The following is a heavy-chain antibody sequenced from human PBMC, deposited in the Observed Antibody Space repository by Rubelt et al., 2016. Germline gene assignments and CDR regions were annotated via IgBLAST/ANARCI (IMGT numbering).Heavy chain of an antibody. V-gene: IGHV3-15*01. J-gene: IGHJ4*02. D-gene: IGHD1-7*01. CDR3: TTRSSPYRRTTTDFDY. CDR2: IKSKTDGGTT. Sequence: GKGLEWVGRIKSKTDGGTTDYAAPVKGRFTISRDDSKNTLYLQMNSLKTEDTAVYYCTTRSSPYRRTTTDFDYWGQGTLVTVSS.